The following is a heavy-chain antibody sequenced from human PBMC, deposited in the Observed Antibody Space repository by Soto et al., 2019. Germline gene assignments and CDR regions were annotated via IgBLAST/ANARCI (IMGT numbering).Heavy chain of an antibody. CDR1: GYNFNSYG. J-gene: IGHJ4*02. Sequence: QVQLVQSGAEVKKPGASVKVSCKASGYNFNSYGISWVRQAPGQGLEWMGWISANNGNTKYAQKVQGRVTMTTDTSTNIAYMELRSLRSYDTAVYYCAGDHRYCSGGSCYVVDYWGQGTLVTVSS. CDR2: ISANNGNT. D-gene: IGHD2-15*01. V-gene: IGHV1-18*01. CDR3: AGDHRYCSGGSCYVVDY.